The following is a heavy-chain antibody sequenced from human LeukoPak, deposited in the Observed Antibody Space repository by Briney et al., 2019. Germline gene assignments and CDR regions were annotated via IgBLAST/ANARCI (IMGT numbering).Heavy chain of an antibody. CDR1: GGSISSSSYY. V-gene: IGHV4-39*07. CDR3: ARVSLGVVYGWFDS. D-gene: IGHD3-3*01. CDR2: IYYSGST. Sequence: PSETLSLTCTVSGGSISSSSYYWGWIRQPPGKGLEWIGSIYYSGSTYYNPSLKSRVTISVDTSKNQLSLKLRSVTAADTAVYYCARVSLGVVYGWFDSWGQGTLVTVSS. J-gene: IGHJ5*01.